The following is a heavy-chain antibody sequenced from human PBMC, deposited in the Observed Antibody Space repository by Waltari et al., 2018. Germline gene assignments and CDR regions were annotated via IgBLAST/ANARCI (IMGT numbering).Heavy chain of an antibody. CDR3: ARYLNWGLPRFDN. V-gene: IGHV3-20*04. Sequence: EVQLAESGGAVVRPGGSLRLTCVASGFKFNDYGMSWVRRVPGKGLEGVSGITCNGGIISYSDSVKGRFTITRDNDKNSLSLQMTSLRVEDTALYYCARYLNWGLPRFDNWGQGTQVTVSS. CDR2: ITCNGGII. D-gene: IGHD3-16*01. CDR1: GFKFNDYG. J-gene: IGHJ4*02.